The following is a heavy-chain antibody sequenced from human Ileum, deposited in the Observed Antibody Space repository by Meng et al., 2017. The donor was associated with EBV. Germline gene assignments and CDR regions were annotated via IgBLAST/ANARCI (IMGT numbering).Heavy chain of an antibody. V-gene: IGHV3-74*01. CDR2: INDDGSIT. J-gene: IGHJ5*02. CDR1: VTAINKSW. D-gene: IGHD3-3*01. CDR3: VRGGGATIFGTLDP. Sequence: ESRGALAQPWGSLRLSCAGAVTAINKSWMHWVRQVPVKGLEWVSRINDDGSITNYADSVKGRFTISRDTAKNTLSLQMSSLTVEDTAVYYCVRGGGATIFGTLDPWGQGTLVTVSS.